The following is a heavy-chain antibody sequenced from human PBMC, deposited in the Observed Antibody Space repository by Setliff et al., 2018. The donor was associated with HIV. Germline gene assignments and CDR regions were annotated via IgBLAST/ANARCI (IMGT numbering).Heavy chain of an antibody. J-gene: IGHJ4*02. V-gene: IGHV4-34*01. CDR1: GESLSDYY. Sequence: SETLSLTCAVYGESLSDYYWSWIRQPPGKGLEWIGEINHNKSSDYNPSLKSRVTMSVDTSKNRFSLKVKSVTAADTAVYYCARQKKSSSWSPNDYWGQGTLVTVPQ. D-gene: IGHD2-2*01. CDR3: ARQKKSSSWSPNDY. CDR2: INHNKSS.